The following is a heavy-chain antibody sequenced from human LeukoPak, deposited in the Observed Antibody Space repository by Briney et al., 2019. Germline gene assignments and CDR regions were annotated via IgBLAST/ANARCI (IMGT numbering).Heavy chain of an antibody. CDR1: GFAFSSYN. CDR2: IGSSGSPT. CDR3: ARRPYSDTSGRLSDV. D-gene: IGHD3-22*01. Sequence: GTSLRLSCAASGFAFSSYNMNWVRQAPGKGLEWISYIGSSGSPTHYADSVGGRFTISRDNAKNSLYLQMNSLRDEDTAVYFCARRPYSDTSGRLSDVWGQGTTVTVSS. V-gene: IGHV3-48*02. J-gene: IGHJ6*02.